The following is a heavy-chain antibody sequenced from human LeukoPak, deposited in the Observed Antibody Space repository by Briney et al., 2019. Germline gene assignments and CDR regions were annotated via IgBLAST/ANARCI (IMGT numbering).Heavy chain of an antibody. CDR1: GFTFGDYA. V-gene: IGHV3-49*03. CDR3: WASPMVRGVPNYYGMDV. D-gene: IGHD3-10*01. Sequence: PGGSLRLSCTASGFTFGDYAMSWFRQAPGKGLEWVGFIRSKAYGGTTEYAASVKGRFTISRDDSKSIAYLQMNSLKTEDTAVYYCWASPMVRGVPNYYGMDVWGQGTTVTVSS. J-gene: IGHJ6*02. CDR2: IRSKAYGGTT.